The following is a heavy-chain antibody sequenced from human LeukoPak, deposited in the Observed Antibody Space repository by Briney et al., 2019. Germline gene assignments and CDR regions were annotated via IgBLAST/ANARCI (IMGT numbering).Heavy chain of an antibody. CDR2: ISGGGSRT. V-gene: IGHV3-23*01. CDR1: GFTFSSYA. Sequence: PGGSLRLSCAASGFTFSSYAMSWVRQAPGKGLEWVSAISGGGSRTYYADSVKGRFTISRDNSKNTLYVQMNSLRDEDTAVYYCAKGPLIEVAGTTWDYWGQGTLVTVSS. D-gene: IGHD6-19*01. CDR3: AKGPLIEVAGTTWDY. J-gene: IGHJ4*02.